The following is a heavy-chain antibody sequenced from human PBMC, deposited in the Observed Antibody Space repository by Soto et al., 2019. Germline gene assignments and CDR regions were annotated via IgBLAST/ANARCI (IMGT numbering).Heavy chain of an antibody. CDR2: IYSGGST. Sequence: EVQLVESGGGLMQPGGSLRLSCAASGFTVSSNYMSWVRQAPGKGLEWVSVIYSGGSTYYADSVKGRFTISRDNSKNTLYLQMNSLRAADTAVYYCARHITMDPLLVYWGQGTLVTVSS. D-gene: IGHD3-10*01. V-gene: IGHV3-53*01. CDR1: GFTVSSNY. J-gene: IGHJ4*02. CDR3: ARHITMDPLLVY.